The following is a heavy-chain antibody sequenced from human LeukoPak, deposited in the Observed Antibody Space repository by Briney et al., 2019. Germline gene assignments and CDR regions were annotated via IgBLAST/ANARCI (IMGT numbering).Heavy chain of an antibody. V-gene: IGHV4-30-2*01. Sequence: SETLSLTSSVSGGSTSSGGYYWSWIQQPPGKGLEWIGYIYHSGSTYYNPSLKSRVSISEDRSKNQFSLKLSSVADADAAVYYCAREIPNHYFDYWGQGTMVTVSS. J-gene: IGHJ4*02. CDR3: AREIPNHYFDY. CDR1: GGSTSSGGYY. CDR2: IYHSGST.